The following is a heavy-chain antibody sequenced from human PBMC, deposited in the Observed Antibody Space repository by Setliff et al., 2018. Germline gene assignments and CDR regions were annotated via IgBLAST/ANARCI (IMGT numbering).Heavy chain of an antibody. D-gene: IGHD1-1*01. Sequence: GGSLRLSCGASGFTYNNCWVSWVRQAPGKGLEWLASINPDGSEKYYVDSVKGRFIISGDNAKNSLSLQMNSLRAEDTAVYFCAKGGDWDDEHYAFDIWGQGTMVTVSS. CDR2: INPDGSEK. CDR3: AKGGDWDDEHYAFDI. CDR1: GFTYNNCW. V-gene: IGHV3-7*03. J-gene: IGHJ3*02.